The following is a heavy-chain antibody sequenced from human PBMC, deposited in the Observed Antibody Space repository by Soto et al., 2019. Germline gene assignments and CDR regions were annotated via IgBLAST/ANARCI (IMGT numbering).Heavy chain of an antibody. D-gene: IGHD3-3*01. Sequence: SETLSLTCTVSGDYVSSVGFNWAWLRRPPGKCLEWIVYISHGGRTYYRHSLESRMHRPLDATRNHYSLRLTSVTAADTAVYFCARATVGLDKISYFDYWGQGKMVTVSS. CDR3: ARATVGLDKISYFDY. CDR2: ISHGGRT. V-gene: IGHV4-30-4*01. CDR1: GDYVSSVGFN. J-gene: IGHJ4*02.